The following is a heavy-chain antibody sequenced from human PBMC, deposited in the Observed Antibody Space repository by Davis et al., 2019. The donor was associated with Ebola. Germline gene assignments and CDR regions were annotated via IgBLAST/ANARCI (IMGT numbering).Heavy chain of an antibody. J-gene: IGHJ4*02. V-gene: IGHV4-4*02. D-gene: IGHD4-17*01. CDR2: IYHSGST. CDR3: AREAGHYGDYVTVQYYFDY. Sequence: PSETLSLTCAVSGGSISSSNWWSWVRQPPGKGLEWIGEIYHSGSTNYNPSLKSRVTISVDKSKNQFSLKLSSVTAADTAVYYCAREAGHYGDYVTVQYYFDYWGQGTLVTVSS. CDR1: GGSISSSNW.